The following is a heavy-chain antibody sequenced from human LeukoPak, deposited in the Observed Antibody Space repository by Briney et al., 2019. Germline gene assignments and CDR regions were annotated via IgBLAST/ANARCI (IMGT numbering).Heavy chain of an antibody. V-gene: IGHV3-30*04. CDR1: GFSFTSYT. J-gene: IGHJ4*02. CDR2: ISSDLNNK. D-gene: IGHD6-19*01. Sequence: GGSLRLSCAASGFSFTSYTMHRVRQAPGKGLEWLAVISSDLNNKYYADSVKGRFTISRDNSKNTLYLQLNSLGPEDTAIYYCARVGPYSSGYFDSWGQGTLVTVSS. CDR3: ARVGPYSSGYFDS.